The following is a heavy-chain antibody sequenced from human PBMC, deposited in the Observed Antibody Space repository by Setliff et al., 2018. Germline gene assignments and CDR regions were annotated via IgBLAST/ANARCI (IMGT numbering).Heavy chain of an antibody. CDR3: ARDREYCSRTSCYIDY. CDR1: GYTFTGYY. CDR2: INPNSGGT. J-gene: IGHJ4*02. Sequence: ASVKVSCKASGYTFTGYYMHWVRQAPGQGLEWMGWINPNSGGTNYAQKFQGRITITRDTSASTAYMEMGSLRSEDTAVYYCARDREYCSRTSCYIDYWGQGALVTVSS. D-gene: IGHD2-2*02. V-gene: IGHV1-2*02.